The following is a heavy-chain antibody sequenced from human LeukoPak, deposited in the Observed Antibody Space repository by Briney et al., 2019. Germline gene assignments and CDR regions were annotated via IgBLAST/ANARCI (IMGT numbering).Heavy chain of an antibody. CDR3: ARDEGYFDPHGFDI. Sequence: ASVKVSCKASGYTFTNYGITWVRQAPGQGLEWMGWISGYNGNTDYAQKLQGRITMTTDTSTSTAYMELRSLRSDDTAVYYCARDEGYFDPHGFDIWGQGTIVTVSS. D-gene: IGHD3-9*01. V-gene: IGHV1-18*01. J-gene: IGHJ3*02. CDR1: GYTFTNYG. CDR2: ISGYNGNT.